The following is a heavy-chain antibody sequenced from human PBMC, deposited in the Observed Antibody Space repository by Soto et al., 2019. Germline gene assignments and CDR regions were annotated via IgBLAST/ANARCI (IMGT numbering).Heavy chain of an antibody. D-gene: IGHD7-27*01. CDR3: TKDPLVGLGGDAFDV. J-gene: IGHJ3*01. CDR1: GFPFINYA. CDR2: ITGGGATP. V-gene: IGHV3-23*01. Sequence: GGSLRLSCAASGFPFINYAMRWVRQAPGKALECVASITGGGATPDYAASVEGRFTISRDNSNNTLHLQMNSLRAEDTAVYYCTKDPLVGLGGDAFDVWGQGTMVTVSS.